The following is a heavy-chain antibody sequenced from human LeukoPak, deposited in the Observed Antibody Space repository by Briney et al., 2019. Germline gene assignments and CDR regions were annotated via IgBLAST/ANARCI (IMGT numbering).Heavy chain of an antibody. CDR1: GYTFTGYY. D-gene: IGHD2-2*01. V-gene: IGHV1-2*02. J-gene: IGHJ6*02. Sequence: ASVKVSCKTSGYTFTGYYMHWVRQAPGQGLEWMGWINPNSGDTNYAQKFQGRVTMTRDTSISTAYVELSSLTSDDTAVYYCARVGGYCTTTSCSYGIDVWGQGTTVTVSS. CDR3: ARVGGYCTTTSCSYGIDV. CDR2: INPNSGDT.